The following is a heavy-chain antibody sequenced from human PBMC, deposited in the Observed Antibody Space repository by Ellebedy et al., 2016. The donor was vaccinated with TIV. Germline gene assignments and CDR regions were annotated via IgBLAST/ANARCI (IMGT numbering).Heavy chain of an antibody. J-gene: IGHJ3*02. Sequence: ASVKVSCKASGGSFNNYAISWVRKAPGQGLEWMGGIIPIFGAANYARKFQGRVTMTADRSTSTAYMELSSLRSNDTAVYYCGRRDGYNSGAFDIWGQGTMVTVSS. CDR2: IIPIFGAA. CDR1: GGSFNNYA. CDR3: GRRDGYNSGAFDI. D-gene: IGHD5-24*01. V-gene: IGHV1-69*06.